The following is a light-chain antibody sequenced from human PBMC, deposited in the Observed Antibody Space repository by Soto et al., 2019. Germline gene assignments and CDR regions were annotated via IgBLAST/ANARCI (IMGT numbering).Light chain of an antibody. CDR3: QQYNNWPLT. CDR1: QSVSSN. J-gene: IGKJ4*01. Sequence: ELVMTQSPATLSVSPGERATLSCRAGQSVSSNLAWYQQKPGQAPRLLIYGASTRATGIPARFSGSGSGTEFTLTISSLQSEDFAVYYCQQYNNWPLTFGGGTKVEIK. V-gene: IGKV3-15*01. CDR2: GAS.